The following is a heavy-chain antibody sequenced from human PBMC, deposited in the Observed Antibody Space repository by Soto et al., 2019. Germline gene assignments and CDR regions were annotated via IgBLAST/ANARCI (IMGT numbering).Heavy chain of an antibody. D-gene: IGHD6-19*01. CDR1: GFTFIGFA. CDR3: TRLRSGWYSYYYYGMDV. V-gene: IGHV3-73*01. Sequence: GGSLRLSSAASGFTFIGFAIHWVRQASGKGLEWVGRIRSKANSYATAYAASVKGRFTISRDDSKNTAYLQMNSLKTEDTAVYYCTRLRSGWYSYYYYGMDVWGQGTTVTVSS. CDR2: IRSKANSYAT. J-gene: IGHJ6*02.